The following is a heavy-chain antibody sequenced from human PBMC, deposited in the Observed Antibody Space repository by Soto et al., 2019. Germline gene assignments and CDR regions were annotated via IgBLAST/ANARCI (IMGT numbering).Heavy chain of an antibody. J-gene: IGHJ4*02. Sequence: GSVKFSCKASGYTFTSYYMHWVRQAPGQWLEWMGIINPSGGSTSYAQKFQGRVTMTRDTSTSTVYMELSSLRSEDTAVYYCARLGSYYYDSSGYYYAYWGQGTLVTVSS. V-gene: IGHV1-46*01. CDR1: GYTFTSYY. D-gene: IGHD3-22*01. CDR3: ARLGSYYYDSSGYYYAY. CDR2: INPSGGST.